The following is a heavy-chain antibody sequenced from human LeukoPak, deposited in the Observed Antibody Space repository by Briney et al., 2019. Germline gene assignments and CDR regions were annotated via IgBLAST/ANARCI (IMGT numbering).Heavy chain of an antibody. D-gene: IGHD2-15*01. CDR3: ARVGGGNYYYYGLDV. Sequence: PSQTLSLTCTDSGGSIGSGNYYWSSNRQPQGKGLEGIEFIYYSGSTNYNPSLMSRVTISVDTSKNQFSLKLSSVTAADTAVYYCARVGGGNYYYYGLDVWGQGTTVTVSS. J-gene: IGHJ6*02. CDR1: GGSIGSGNYY. CDR2: IYYSGST. V-gene: IGHV4-30-4*01.